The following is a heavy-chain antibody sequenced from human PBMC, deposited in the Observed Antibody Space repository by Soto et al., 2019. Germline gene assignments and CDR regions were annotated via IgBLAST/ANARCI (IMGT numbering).Heavy chain of an antibody. D-gene: IGHD5-12*01. CDR3: AKDLVATTQYYYYMDV. CDR1: GFTFSSYA. CDR2: ISGSGGST. J-gene: IGHJ6*03. V-gene: IGHV3-23*01. Sequence: VQLLESGGGLVQPGGSLRLSCAASGFTFSSYAMSWVRQAPGKGLEWVSAISGSGGSTYYADSVKGRFTISRDNSKNTLYLQMNSLRAEDTAVYYCAKDLVATTQYYYYMDVWGKGTTVTVSS.